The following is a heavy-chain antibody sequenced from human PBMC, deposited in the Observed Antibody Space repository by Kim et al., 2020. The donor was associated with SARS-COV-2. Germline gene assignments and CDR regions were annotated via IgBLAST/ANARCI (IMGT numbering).Heavy chain of an antibody. Sequence: ASVKVSCKASGYTFTSYGISWVRQAPGQGLEWMGWISAYNGNTNYAQKLQGRVTMTTDTSTSTAYMELRSLRSDDTAVYYCARCPADIVVVPAAKVGYYYYGMDVWGQGTTVTVSS. CDR1: GYTFTSYG. V-gene: IGHV1-18*04. CDR2: ISAYNGNT. D-gene: IGHD2-2*01. CDR3: ARCPADIVVVPAAKVGYYYYGMDV. J-gene: IGHJ6*02.